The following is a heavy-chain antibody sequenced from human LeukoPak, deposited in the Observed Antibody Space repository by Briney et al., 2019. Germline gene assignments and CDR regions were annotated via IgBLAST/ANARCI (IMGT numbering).Heavy chain of an antibody. Sequence: PSETLSLTCAVYGESLNSYYWSWVRQPPGEGLQWIGEIYESGTTEYNPSLKSRVTISMVPSKQQFSLSLSSVTAADTAVYYCARGAWATRLGSWGLGTPVIVSS. CDR2: IYESGTT. CDR3: ARGAWATRLGS. D-gene: IGHD2-15*01. J-gene: IGHJ4*02. V-gene: IGHV4-34*01. CDR1: GESLNSYY.